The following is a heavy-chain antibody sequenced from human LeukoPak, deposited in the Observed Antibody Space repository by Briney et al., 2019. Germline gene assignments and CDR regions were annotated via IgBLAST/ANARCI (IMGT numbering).Heavy chain of an antibody. CDR3: ARRPAGSSLDY. J-gene: IGHJ4*02. Sequence: PGRSLTLSCAASGFTFSNYAMHWVRQAPGQGLEWVAVISYDGAIKYYADSVRGRFTISRDNSNKMLYLQMNSLRDEDTAVYYCARRPAGSSLDYWGQGTLVTVSS. D-gene: IGHD1-26*01. CDR2: ISYDGAIK. CDR1: GFTFSNYA. V-gene: IGHV3-30-3*01.